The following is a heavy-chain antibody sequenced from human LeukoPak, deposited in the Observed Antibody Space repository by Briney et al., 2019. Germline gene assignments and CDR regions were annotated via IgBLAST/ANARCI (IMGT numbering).Heavy chain of an antibody. CDR3: SPLISRYEAVDY. D-gene: IGHD2-2*01. V-gene: IGHV3-23*01. CDR1: GFTVSTNA. J-gene: IGHJ4*02. Sequence: PGASLRLSCAASGFTVSTNAISSVRHAPGNGLEWVSAISGSGASTYYADSVKARFTFYRDNSKNTLYLQMNSLGAEDRAVYYCSPLISRYEAVDYWSQGTRVTVSS. CDR2: ISGSGAST.